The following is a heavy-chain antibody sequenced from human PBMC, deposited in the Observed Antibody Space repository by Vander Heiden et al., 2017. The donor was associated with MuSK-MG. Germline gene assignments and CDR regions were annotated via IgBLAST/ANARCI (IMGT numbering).Heavy chain of an antibody. CDR1: GGSISSYY. V-gene: IGHV4-59*01. Sequence: QVQLQESGPGLVKPSETLSLTCTVSGGSISSYYWSWIRQHPGKGLEWIGYIYYSGSTNYNPSLKSRVTISVDTSKNQFSLKLSSVTAADTAVYYCARSVLHYYDSSGPVDYWGQGTLVTVSS. CDR2: IYYSGST. D-gene: IGHD3-22*01. J-gene: IGHJ4*02. CDR3: ARSVLHYYDSSGPVDY.